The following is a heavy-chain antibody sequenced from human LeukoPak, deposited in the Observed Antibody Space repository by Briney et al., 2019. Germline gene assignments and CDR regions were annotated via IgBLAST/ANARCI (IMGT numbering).Heavy chain of an antibody. D-gene: IGHD2-2*01. CDR3: ATGHLNSTSCYFDY. Sequence: SETLSLTCAVYGGSFSGYYWSWIRQPPGKGLEWIGEINHSGSTNYNPSLKSRVTISVDTSKNQFSLKLSSVTAADTAVYYCATGHLNSTSCYFDYWGQGTLVTVSS. V-gene: IGHV4-34*01. CDR1: GGSFSGYY. CDR2: INHSGST. J-gene: IGHJ4*02.